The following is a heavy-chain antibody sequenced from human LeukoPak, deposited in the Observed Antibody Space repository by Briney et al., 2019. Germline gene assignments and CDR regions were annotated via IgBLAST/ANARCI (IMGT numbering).Heavy chain of an antibody. Sequence: GGSLRLSCAASGFTFSSYAMNWVRQAPGKGLEWVSGIGYTGDSTFYADSVKGRFTVSRDSSKNTLFLHMNSLRAEDTALYYCAKSPTVDAAFDVWGQGTMVTVSS. CDR2: IGYTGDST. CDR1: GFTFSSYA. D-gene: IGHD4-23*01. CDR3: AKSPTVDAAFDV. V-gene: IGHV3-23*01. J-gene: IGHJ3*01.